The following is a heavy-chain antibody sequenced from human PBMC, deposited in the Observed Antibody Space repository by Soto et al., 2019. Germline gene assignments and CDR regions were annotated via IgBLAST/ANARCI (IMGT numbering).Heavy chain of an antibody. D-gene: IGHD3-10*01. V-gene: IGHV3-23*01. CDR3: AKEGGRATMVRGVIITPHSFDY. J-gene: IGHJ4*02. CDR2: ISGSGGST. Sequence: GGSLRLSCAASGFTVSSYAMSWVRQAPGKGLEWVSAISGSGGSTYYADSVKGRFTISRDNSKNTLYLQMNSLRAEDTAVYYCAKEGGRATMVRGVIITPHSFDYWGQGTLVTVSS. CDR1: GFTVSSYA.